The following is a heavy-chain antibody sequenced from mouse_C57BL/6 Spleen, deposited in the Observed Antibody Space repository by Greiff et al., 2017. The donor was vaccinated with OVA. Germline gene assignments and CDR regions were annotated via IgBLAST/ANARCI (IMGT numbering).Heavy chain of an antibody. D-gene: IGHD1-1*01. CDR1: GYTFTDYY. J-gene: IGHJ3*01. Sequence: EVQLQQSGPELVKPGASVKISCKASGYTFTDYYMNWVKQSHGKSLEWIGDINPNNGGTSYNQKFKGKATLTVDKSSSTAYMELRSLTSEDSAVYYCATDRGTVGGFAYWGQGTLVTVSA. CDR3: ATDRGTVGGFAY. V-gene: IGHV1-26*01. CDR2: INPNNGGT.